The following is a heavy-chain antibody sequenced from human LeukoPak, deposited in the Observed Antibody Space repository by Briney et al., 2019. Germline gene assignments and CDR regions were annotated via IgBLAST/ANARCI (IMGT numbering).Heavy chain of an antibody. Sequence: ASVKVSCKASGGTFSSYAISWVRQAPGQGLEWVGGIIPIFGTANYAQKFQGRVTITADESTSTAYMELSSLRSEDTAVYYCARLGAKYYYDSSGYYFDYWGQGTLVTVSS. CDR1: GGTFSSYA. CDR2: IIPIFGTA. CDR3: ARLGAKYYYDSSGYYFDY. V-gene: IGHV1-69*13. D-gene: IGHD3-22*01. J-gene: IGHJ4*02.